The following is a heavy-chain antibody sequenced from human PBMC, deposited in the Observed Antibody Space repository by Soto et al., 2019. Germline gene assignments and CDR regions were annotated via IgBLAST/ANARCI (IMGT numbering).Heavy chain of an antibody. D-gene: IGHD5-12*01. V-gene: IGHV3-74*01. Sequence: EVQLVESGGGLVQPGGSLRLSCAASGFTFRSYWMHWVRQIPGKGLVWVSRIKNDGSSTTYADSVKGRFTMSRDNAKHTLYLQTNSLRTEDTAMYYCARDRGYSGYDNWGQGTLVTVSS. CDR1: GFTFRSYW. J-gene: IGHJ4*02. CDR3: ARDRGYSGYDN. CDR2: IKNDGSST.